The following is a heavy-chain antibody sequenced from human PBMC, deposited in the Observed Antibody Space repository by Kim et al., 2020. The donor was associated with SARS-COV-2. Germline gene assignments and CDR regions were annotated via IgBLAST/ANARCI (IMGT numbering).Heavy chain of an antibody. Sequence: DSVKGRFNTTRDSSKNRLYLQMNSLRVEDTAVYYCARDYGSGSYYLPDDYWGQGTLVTVSS. D-gene: IGHD3-10*01. CDR3: ARDYGSGSYYLPDDY. J-gene: IGHJ4*02. V-gene: IGHV3-30*13.